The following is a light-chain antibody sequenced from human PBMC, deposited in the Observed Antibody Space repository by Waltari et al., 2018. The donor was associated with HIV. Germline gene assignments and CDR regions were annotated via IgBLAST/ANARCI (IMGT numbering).Light chain of an antibody. CDR3: SSYAATTTIL. Sequence: QSVLTQPASVSGSPGQSITISCTGTHSDVGAYDYVSWYQQYPGKAPKLLIYEVTIRSPGISYRFSGSKSGNTASMTISGLQPEDEAHYYCSSYAATTTILFGGGTRLTVL. CDR1: HSDVGAYDY. J-gene: IGLJ3*02. CDR2: EVT. V-gene: IGLV2-14*01.